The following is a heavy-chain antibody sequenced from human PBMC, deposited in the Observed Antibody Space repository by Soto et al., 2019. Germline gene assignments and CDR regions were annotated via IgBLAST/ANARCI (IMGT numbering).Heavy chain of an antibody. J-gene: IGHJ6*02. CDR2: IDPSDSYT. CDR3: ARTHCASNSCTESGYYYGMDV. D-gene: IGHD2-2*01. CDR1: GFTFTSYW. V-gene: IGHV5-10-1*01. Sequence: PGESLKISCKGSGFTFTSYWISWVRQMPGKGLEWMGRIDPSDSYTNYSPSFQGHVTISADKSISTAYLQWSSLKASDTATYYCARTHCASNSCTESGYYYGMDVWGQGTTDTVS.